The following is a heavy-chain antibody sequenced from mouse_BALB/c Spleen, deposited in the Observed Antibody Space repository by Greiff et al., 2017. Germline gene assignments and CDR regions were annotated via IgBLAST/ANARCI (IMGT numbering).Heavy chain of an antibody. D-gene: IGHD2-4*01. CDR3: ARGRIYYDYDEAY. CDR2: INPSNGRT. V-gene: IGHV1S81*02. CDR1: GYTFTSYW. Sequence: QVQLQQPGAELVKPGASVKLSCKASGYTFTSYWMHWVKQRPGQGLEWIGEINPSNGRTNYNEKFKSKATLTVDKSSSTAYMQLSSLTSEDSAVYYCARGRIYYDYDEAYWGQGTLVTVSA. J-gene: IGHJ3*01.